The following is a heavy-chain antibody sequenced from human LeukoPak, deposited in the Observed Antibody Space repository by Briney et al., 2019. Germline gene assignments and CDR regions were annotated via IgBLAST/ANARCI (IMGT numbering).Heavy chain of an antibody. Sequence: GGSLGLSCEVSGFTFRNYAMTWVRQAPGKGLEWVSAISSSGASRNYADSVKGRFTISRDNSKNTLNLQMSRLRAEDTAVYYCAKGVFTATNCYDVASSYHFYYQMDVWGKGTTVIVSS. V-gene: IGHV3-23*01. D-gene: IGHD2-2*01. J-gene: IGHJ6*04. CDR1: GFTFRNYA. CDR3: AKGVFTATNCYDVASSYHFYYQMDV. CDR2: ISSSGASR.